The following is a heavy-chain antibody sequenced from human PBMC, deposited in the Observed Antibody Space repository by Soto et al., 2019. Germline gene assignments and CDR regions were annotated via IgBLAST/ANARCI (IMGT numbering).Heavy chain of an antibody. V-gene: IGHV4-39*01. CDR2: IYYSGST. J-gene: IGHJ4*02. CDR3: ARHDRDYGDQIDY. D-gene: IGHD4-17*01. CDR1: GGSISSSSYY. Sequence: QLQLQESGPGLVKSSETLSLTCTVSGGSISSSSYYWGWIRQPPGKGLEWIGSIYYSGSTYYNSSPKSRVTISVDTSKNPFSLKVSSVTAADPAVYYCARHDRDYGDQIDYWGQGTLVTVSS.